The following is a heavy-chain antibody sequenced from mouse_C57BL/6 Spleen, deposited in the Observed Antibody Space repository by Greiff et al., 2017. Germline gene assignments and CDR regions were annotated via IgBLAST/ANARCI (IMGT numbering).Heavy chain of an antibody. V-gene: IGHV1-15*01. J-gene: IGHJ1*03. CDR3: TKSYYSNFYWYFDV. CDR1: GYTFTDYE. CDR2: IDPETGGT. D-gene: IGHD2-5*01. Sequence: QVHVKQSGAELVRPGASVTLSCKASGYTFTDYEMHWVKQTPVHGLEWIGAIDPETGGTAYNQKFKGKAILTADKSSSTAYMELRSLTSEDSAVYYCTKSYYSNFYWYFDVWGTGTTVTVSS.